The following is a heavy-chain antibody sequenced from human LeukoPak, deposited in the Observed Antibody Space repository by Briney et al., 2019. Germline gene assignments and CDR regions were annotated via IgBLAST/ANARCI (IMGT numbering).Heavy chain of an antibody. J-gene: IGHJ3*02. D-gene: IGHD3-9*01. CDR1: GFTFSSYG. Sequence: GGSLRLSCAASGFTFSSYGMHWVRQAPGKGLEWVAFIRYDGSNKYYADSVKGRFTISRDNSKNTLYLQMNSLRAEDTAVYYCARDTNYDILTGSTSTARFSFDIWGQGTMVTVSS. V-gene: IGHV3-30*02. CDR2: IRYDGSNK. CDR3: ARDTNYDILTGSTSTARFSFDI.